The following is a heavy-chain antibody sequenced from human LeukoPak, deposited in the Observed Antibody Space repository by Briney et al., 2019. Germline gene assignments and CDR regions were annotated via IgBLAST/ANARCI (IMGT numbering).Heavy chain of an antibody. D-gene: IGHD5-24*01. Sequence: ASVKLSCKASGGTFSSYAISWVRQAPGQGLEWMGGIIPIFGTANYAQKFQGRVTITADESTSTAYMQLSSLRSEDTAVYYCAHVEMATRGFDYWGQGTLVTVSS. CDR3: AHVEMATRGFDY. J-gene: IGHJ4*02. CDR1: GGTFSSYA. CDR2: IIPIFGTA. V-gene: IGHV1-69*13.